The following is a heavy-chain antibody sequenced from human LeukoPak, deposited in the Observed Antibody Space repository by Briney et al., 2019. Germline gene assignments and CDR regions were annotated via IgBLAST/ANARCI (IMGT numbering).Heavy chain of an antibody. D-gene: IGHD3-3*01. J-gene: IGHJ3*02. CDR3: ARGYYDFWRGSVDAFDI. Sequence: PGGSLRLSCAASGFTFSSYWMHWVRQAPGKGLVWVSRINSDGSSTSYADSVKGRFTISRDNAKNTLYLQMNSLRAEDTAVYYCARGYYDFWRGSVDAFDIWGQGTMVTVSS. CDR2: INSDGSST. CDR1: GFTFSSYW. V-gene: IGHV3-74*01.